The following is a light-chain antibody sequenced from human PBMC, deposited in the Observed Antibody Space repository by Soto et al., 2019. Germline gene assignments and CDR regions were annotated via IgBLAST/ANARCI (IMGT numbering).Light chain of an antibody. J-gene: IGKJ3*01. Sequence: EMVLTQSPGTLSLSLGERATLSCRASQSASSRYVAWYQQKPGQAPRLLIYGTSSRATGIPDRFSGSGSGTDFTLTISRLEPEDFAVYYCQQYKTFGPGTKVDIK. CDR2: GTS. V-gene: IGKV3-20*01. CDR1: QSASSRY. CDR3: QQYKT.